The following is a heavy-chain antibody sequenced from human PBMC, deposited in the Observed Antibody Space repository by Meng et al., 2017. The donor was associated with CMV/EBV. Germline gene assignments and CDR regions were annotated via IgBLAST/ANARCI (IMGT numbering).Heavy chain of an antibody. Sequence: GESLKISCAASGFTFSSYGMHWVRQAPGKGLEWVAFIRYDGSNKYYADSVKGRFTISRDNSKNTLYLQMNSLRAEDTALYYCAKGDGAGTAYYFDYWGQGTLVTVSS. D-gene: IGHD6-13*01. J-gene: IGHJ4*02. CDR1: GFTFSSYG. CDR2: IRYDGSNK. V-gene: IGHV3-30*02. CDR3: AKGDGAGTAYYFDY.